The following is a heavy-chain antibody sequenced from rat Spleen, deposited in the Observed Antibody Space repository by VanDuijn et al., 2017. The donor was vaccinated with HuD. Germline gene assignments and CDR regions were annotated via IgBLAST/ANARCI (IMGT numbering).Heavy chain of an antibody. CDR2: ISSSGSKT. D-gene: IGHD1-11*01. V-gene: IGHV5-25*01. CDR1: GFTFSDYF. J-gene: IGHJ2*01. CDR3: ARRDGGYFDY. Sequence: EVQLVESGGGLVQPGRPLKLSCVASGFTFSDYFMAWVRLPPKKGLEWVATISSSGSKTYHSDSVKGRFTVSRDNAKSTLYLQMDSLRSEDTGTYYCARRDGGYFDYWGQGVMVTVSS.